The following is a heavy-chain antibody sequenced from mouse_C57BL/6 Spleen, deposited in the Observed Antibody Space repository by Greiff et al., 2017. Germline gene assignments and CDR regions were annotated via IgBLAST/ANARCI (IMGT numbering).Heavy chain of an antibody. CDR3: ARGNWYFDV. Sequence: EVQRVESGPGLVKPSPSLSLTCSVTGYSITSGYYWNWSRQFPGNKLEWMGYISYDGSNNYNPSLKNRISITRDTSKTQLFLKLNSVTTEDTATYYCARGNWYFDVWGTGTTVTVSS. V-gene: IGHV3-6*01. CDR2: ISYDGSN. CDR1: GYSITSGYY. J-gene: IGHJ1*03.